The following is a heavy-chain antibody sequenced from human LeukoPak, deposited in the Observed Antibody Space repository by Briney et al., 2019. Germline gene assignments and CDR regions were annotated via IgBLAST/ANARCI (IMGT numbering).Heavy chain of an antibody. J-gene: IGHJ1*01. D-gene: IGHD2-2*03. CDR2: IKQDGSEK. CDR1: GFTFSSYW. Sequence: GGSLRLSCAASGFTFSSYWMSWVRQAPGKGLEWVANIKQDGSEKYYVDSVKGRFTISRDNAKNSLYLQMNSLRAEDTAVYYCARDFFGYCSSTSCYSSYEYFQHWGQGTLVTVS. CDR3: ARDFFGYCSSTSCYSSYEYFQH. V-gene: IGHV3-7*01.